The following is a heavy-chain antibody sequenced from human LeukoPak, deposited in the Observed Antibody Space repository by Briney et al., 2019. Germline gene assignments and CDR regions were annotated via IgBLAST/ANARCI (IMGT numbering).Heavy chain of an antibody. V-gene: IGHV4-59*01. Sequence: SETLSLTCTVSGDSISSYYWSWIRQPPGEGLEWIGFIYYSGGTTYNPSLKSRVSISIDTSKNQFSLRLSSVTAADTAVYYCVRDRGYHCTGGTCYSKIWFDPRGQGILVTVSS. CDR3: VRDRGYHCTGGTCYSKIWFDP. D-gene: IGHD2-15*01. CDR2: IYYSGGT. J-gene: IGHJ5*02. CDR1: GDSISSYY.